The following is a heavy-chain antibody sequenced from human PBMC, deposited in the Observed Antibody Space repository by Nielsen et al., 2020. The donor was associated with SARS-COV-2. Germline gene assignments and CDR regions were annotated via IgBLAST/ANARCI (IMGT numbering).Heavy chain of an antibody. CDR1: GFTFSSYG. J-gene: IGHJ4*02. D-gene: IGHD3-22*01. V-gene: IGHV3-33*01. Sequence: GESLKISCAASGFTFSSYGMHWVRQAPGKGLEWVAVIWYDGSNKYYADSVKGRFTISRDNSKNTLYLQMNSLRAEDTAVYYCARATPYYYDSSGYYGYWGQGTLVTVSS. CDR2: IWYDGSNK. CDR3: ARATPYYYDSSGYYGY.